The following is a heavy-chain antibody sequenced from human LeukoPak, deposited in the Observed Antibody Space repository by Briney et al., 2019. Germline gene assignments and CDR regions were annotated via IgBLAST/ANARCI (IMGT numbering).Heavy chain of an antibody. CDR2: ISWNSGSI. CDR1: GFTFDDYA. D-gene: IGHD3-3*01. J-gene: IGHJ6*02. V-gene: IGHV3-9*01. CDR3: ASPQLLRFLEWLLPTPTPYYGMDV. Sequence: PGRSLRLSCAASGFTFDDYAMHWVRQAPGKGLEWVSGISWNSGSIGYADSVKGRFTISRDNSKNTLYLQMNSLRAEDTAVYYCASPQLLRFLEWLLPTPTPYYGMDVWGQGTTVTVSS.